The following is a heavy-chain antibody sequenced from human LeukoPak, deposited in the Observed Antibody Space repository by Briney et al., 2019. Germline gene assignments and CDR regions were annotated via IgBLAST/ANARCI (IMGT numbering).Heavy chain of an antibody. J-gene: IGHJ4*02. Sequence: SETLSLTCTVSGYSISSGYYWGWIRQPPGKGLKWIGSISHSGSTYYNPSLKSRVTISVDTSKNQFSLNLSSVTAADTAVYYCARARGYSYGYPDYWGQGTLVTVSS. V-gene: IGHV4-38-2*02. CDR1: GYSISSGYY. CDR3: ARARGYSYGYPDY. D-gene: IGHD5-18*01. CDR2: ISHSGST.